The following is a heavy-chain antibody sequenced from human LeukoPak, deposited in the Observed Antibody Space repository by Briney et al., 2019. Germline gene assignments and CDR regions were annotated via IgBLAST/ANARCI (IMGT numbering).Heavy chain of an antibody. CDR1: GFTVSSNY. CDR2: ISSSSSYI. CDR3: AKHPYSSGWSFDY. Sequence: GGSLRLSCAASGFTVSSNYMNWVRQAPGKGLEWVSSISSSSSYIYYADSVKGRFTISRGNAKSSLYLQMNSLRAEDTAVYYCAKHPYSSGWSFDYWGQGTLVTVSS. V-gene: IGHV3-21*01. J-gene: IGHJ4*02. D-gene: IGHD6-19*01.